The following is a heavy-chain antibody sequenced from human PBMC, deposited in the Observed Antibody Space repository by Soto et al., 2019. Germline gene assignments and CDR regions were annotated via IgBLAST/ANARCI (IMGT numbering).Heavy chain of an antibody. D-gene: IGHD3-9*01. V-gene: IGHV1-8*01. Sequence: GASVKVSCKASGYTFTSYDINWVRLATGQGLEWMGWMNPNSGNTGYAQKFQGRVTMTRNTSISTAYMELSSLRSEDTAVYYCARGQGYYDILTGYSIYYYCYGMDVWGQGTTVTVYS. CDR1: GYTFTSYD. CDR3: ARGQGYYDILTGYSIYYYCYGMDV. CDR2: MNPNSGNT. J-gene: IGHJ6*02.